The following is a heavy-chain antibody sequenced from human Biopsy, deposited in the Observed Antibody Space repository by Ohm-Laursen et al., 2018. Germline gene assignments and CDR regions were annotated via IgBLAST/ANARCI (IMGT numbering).Heavy chain of an antibody. J-gene: IGHJ6*01. Sequence: SVKVSCKASGYTFSNYAISWVRQAPGQGLEWLGGIIPVSDTANYAQKFQGRVTITADKPTSTAYMELSSLRSEDTALYYCASSSYCGRTTCYQNYGMDVWGQGTTVTVSS. V-gene: IGHV1-69*06. D-gene: IGHD2-2*01. CDR1: GYTFSNYA. CDR3: ASSSYCGRTTCYQNYGMDV. CDR2: IIPVSDTA.